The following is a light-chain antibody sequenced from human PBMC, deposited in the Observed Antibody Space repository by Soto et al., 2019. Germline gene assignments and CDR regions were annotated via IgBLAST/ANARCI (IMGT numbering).Light chain of an antibody. Sequence: QSVLTQPPSVSGAPGQRVTMSCTGSSSNIGAGCDVHWYQHLPGTAPKLLIYGNTNRPSGVPDRFSGSKSGTSASLAITGLQAEDEADYYCHSYDTSLSGPVVFGGGTQLTVL. CDR1: SSNIGAGCD. V-gene: IGLV1-40*01. CDR2: GNT. J-gene: IGLJ2*01. CDR3: HSYDTSLSGPVV.